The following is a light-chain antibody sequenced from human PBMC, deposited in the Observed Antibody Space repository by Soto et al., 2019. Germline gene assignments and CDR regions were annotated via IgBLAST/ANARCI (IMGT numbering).Light chain of an antibody. CDR2: AAS. CDR3: LQDYTYPWT. Sequence: IQMIQSPSSLSASVRDRVTITCRASQDIGNDLGWYQQKPGKAPNLLIYAASSLRSGVPSRFSGCGSGTHFTLTINSLQPEDSATYFCLQDYTYPWTFGQGTKVEIK. V-gene: IGKV1-6*02. CDR1: QDIGND. J-gene: IGKJ1*01.